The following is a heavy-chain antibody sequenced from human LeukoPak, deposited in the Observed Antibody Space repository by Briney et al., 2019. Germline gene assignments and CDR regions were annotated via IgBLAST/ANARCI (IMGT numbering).Heavy chain of an antibody. CDR1: GFTFSNYA. D-gene: IGHD2-8*01. J-gene: IGHJ4*02. V-gene: IGHV3-30*04. CDR2: ISYEAKNK. Sequence: PGGSLRLSCTASGFTFSNYAMHWVRQAPGKGLEWVALISYEAKNKYYADSVKGRFTISRDTSKNTVYLQMDSLRPDDTAMYYCARGGNDCSNGICYSRLGALVDYWGQGTLVTVTP. CDR3: ARGGNDCSNGICYSRLGALVDY.